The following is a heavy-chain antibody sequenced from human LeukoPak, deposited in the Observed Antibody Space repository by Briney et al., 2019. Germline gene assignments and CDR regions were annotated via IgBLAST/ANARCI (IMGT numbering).Heavy chain of an antibody. D-gene: IGHD4-17*01. CDR2: IRSKANSYAT. CDR3: TRDYGVLFDY. V-gene: IGHV3-73*01. CDR1: GFTFSGSA. J-gene: IGHJ4*02. Sequence: GGSLRLSCAASGFTFSGSAIHWVSQASGKGLEWVGRIRSKANSYATSSAASVKGRFTISRDDSKNTAYLQMNSLKTEDTAVYYCTRDYGVLFDYWGQGTLVTVSS.